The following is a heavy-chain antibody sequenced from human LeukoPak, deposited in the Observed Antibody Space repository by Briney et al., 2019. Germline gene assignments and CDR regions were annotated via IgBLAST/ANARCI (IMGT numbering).Heavy chain of an antibody. CDR2: INPSGGST. V-gene: IGHV1-46*01. CDR1: GYTFTSYY. CDR3: ARGRGFDP. J-gene: IGHJ5*02. Sequence: ASVKVSCKASGYTFTSYYIHWVRQAPGQGLEWMGIINPSGGSTSYAQKFQGRVAMTTDTSTSTAYMELRSLRSDDTAVYYCARGRGFDPWGQGTLVTVSS.